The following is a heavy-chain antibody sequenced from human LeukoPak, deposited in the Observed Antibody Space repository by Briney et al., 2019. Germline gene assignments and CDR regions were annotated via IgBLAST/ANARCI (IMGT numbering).Heavy chain of an antibody. CDR3: AKGGLVHRFDP. V-gene: IGHV3-23*01. CDR1: GFTYSNYA. CDR2: ISGSGDNT. J-gene: IGHJ5*02. Sequence: GGSLRLSCAASGFTYSNYAMNWVRQAPGKGLEWVSSISGSGDNTYYADSVKGRFTISRDNSKNTLYLQMNSLRADDTAVYYCAKGGLVHRFDPWGQGTLVTVSS.